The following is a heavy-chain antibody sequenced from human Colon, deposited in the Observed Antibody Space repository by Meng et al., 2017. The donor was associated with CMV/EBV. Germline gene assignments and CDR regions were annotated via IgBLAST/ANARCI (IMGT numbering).Heavy chain of an antibody. CDR1: GGSVSSGSYF. V-gene: IGHV4-61*01. CDR3: ARAKYCSSTSCYIVGPYYFDY. CDR2: IYYSGST. J-gene: IGHJ4*02. D-gene: IGHD2-2*02. Sequence: GSLRLSCTVSGGSVSSGSYFWSWIRQPPGKGLEWIGYIYYSGSTNYNPSLKSRVTISVDTSKNQFSLKLSSVTAADTAVYYCARAKYCSSTSCYIVGPYYFDYWGQGTLVTVSS.